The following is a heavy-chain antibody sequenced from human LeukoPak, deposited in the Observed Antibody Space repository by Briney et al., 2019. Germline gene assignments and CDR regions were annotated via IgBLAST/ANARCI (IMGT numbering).Heavy chain of an antibody. D-gene: IGHD2-21*01. CDR2: IIPIFGIA. CDR1: GGTFSSYT. V-gene: IGHV1-69*17. CDR3: ARDPPRIVGTTIADP. Sequence: SVKVSCKASGGTFSSYTISWVRQAPGRGLEWMGGIIPIFGIANYAQKFQGRVTITADKSTSTAYMELRSLRSEDTAVYYCARDPPRIVGTTIADPWGQGTLVTVSS. J-gene: IGHJ5*02.